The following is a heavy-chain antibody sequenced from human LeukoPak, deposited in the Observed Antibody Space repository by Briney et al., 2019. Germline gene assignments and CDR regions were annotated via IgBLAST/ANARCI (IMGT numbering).Heavy chain of an antibody. CDR3: ARRYCSGGSCYPIVDY. V-gene: IGHV3-7*01. CDR2: IRQDESEK. J-gene: IGHJ4*02. Sequence: GGSLRLSCAASGFTLSTYWMTWVRQAPGKGLEWVANIRQDESEKFYVDSVKGRFIISRDNAKNSLYLQMNSLRVEDTAVYYCARRYCSGGSCYPIVDYWGQGTLVTVSS. D-gene: IGHD2-15*01. CDR1: GFTLSTYW.